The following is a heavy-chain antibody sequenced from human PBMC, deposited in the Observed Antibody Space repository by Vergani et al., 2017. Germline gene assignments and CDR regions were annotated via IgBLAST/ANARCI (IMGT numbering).Heavy chain of an antibody. CDR2: IYYSGST. CDR1: GGSISSYY. Sequence: QVQLQESGPGLVKPSETLSLTCTVSGGSISSYYWSWIRQPPGKGLEWIGYIYYSGSTNYNPSLKSRVTISVDTSKNQFSLKLSSVTAADTAVYYCARVXRITGTILTYYYYYYMDVWGKGTTVTVSS. J-gene: IGHJ6*03. D-gene: IGHD1-20*01. V-gene: IGHV4-59*01. CDR3: ARVXRITGTILTYYYYYYMDV.